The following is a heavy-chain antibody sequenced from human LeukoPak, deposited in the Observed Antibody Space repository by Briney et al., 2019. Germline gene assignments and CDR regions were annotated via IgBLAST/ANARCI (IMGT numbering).Heavy chain of an antibody. CDR3: AKDLSALLPGAHNYMDV. D-gene: IGHD3-3*02. J-gene: IGHJ6*03. CDR1: GFTFSSYG. Sequence: GTLRLSCAASGFTFSSYGMSWVRQAPGKGLEWVSAISGSGGSTYYADSVKGRFTISRDNSKNTLYLQMNSLRAEDTALYYCAKDLSALLPGAHNYMDVWGKGTTVTISS. CDR2: ISGSGGST. V-gene: IGHV3-23*01.